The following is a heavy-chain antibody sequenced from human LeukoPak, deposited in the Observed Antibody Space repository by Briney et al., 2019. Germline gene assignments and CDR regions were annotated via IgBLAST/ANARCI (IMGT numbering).Heavy chain of an antibody. J-gene: IGHJ4*02. CDR2: IYSSGST. CDR1: GGSISSYY. CDR3: ARGSYSSGWYFDY. D-gene: IGHD6-19*01. V-gene: IGHV4-59*01. Sequence: PSETLSLTCTVSGGSISSYYWSWIRQPPGKGLEWIGYIYSSGSTNYNPSLKSRITISVDTSKNQFTLKLSSVTAADTAVYYCARGSYSSGWYFDYWGQGTLVTVSS.